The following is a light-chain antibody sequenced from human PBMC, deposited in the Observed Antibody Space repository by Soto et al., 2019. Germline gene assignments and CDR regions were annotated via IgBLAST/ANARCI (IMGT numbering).Light chain of an antibody. V-gene: IGKV1-12*01. CDR2: TAS. CDR3: QQAHKFPIT. J-gene: IGKJ5*01. CDR1: QGVLTW. Sequence: DVQMTQSPSSVSASVGDRVTIACRASQGVLTWLAWYQQKPGKPPRLLISTASALQSGVPSRFSGSGSQTDFTLTIDNLQPDDFATYYCQQAHKFPITFGQGTRL.